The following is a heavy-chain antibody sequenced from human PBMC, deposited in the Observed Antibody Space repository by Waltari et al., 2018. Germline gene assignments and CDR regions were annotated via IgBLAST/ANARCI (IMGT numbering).Heavy chain of an antibody. CDR2: ISFGGRSV. J-gene: IGHJ5*02. V-gene: IGHV3-23*01. D-gene: IGHD3-3*02. Sequence: EEQLLESGGGLAQPGGSLRLSCAASGFTFSNHAMSWVRQAPGKGLGWVSVISFGGRSVYSADSVGDRFTISRDNSRNTLFLEMNSLRAEDTALYYCARDWRRSLEFFDWLFFALDLWGQGTLVDVSS. CDR1: GFTFSNHA. CDR3: ARDWRRSLEFFDWLFFALDL.